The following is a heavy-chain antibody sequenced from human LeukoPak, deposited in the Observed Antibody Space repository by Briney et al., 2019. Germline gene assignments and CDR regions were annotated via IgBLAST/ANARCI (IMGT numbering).Heavy chain of an antibody. D-gene: IGHD2-2*01. V-gene: IGHV4-34*01. CDR3: ARQGRSIVVVPAAIGAFDI. CDR1: GGSLNGYY. Sequence: SETLSLTCAVYGGSLNGYYWSWIRQPPGKGLEWIGEGGNSGGTKFNPSLKSRVTISVDTSKNQFSLKLSSVTAADTAVYYCARQGRSIVVVPAAIGAFDIWGQGTMVTVSS. J-gene: IGHJ3*02. CDR2: GGNSGGT.